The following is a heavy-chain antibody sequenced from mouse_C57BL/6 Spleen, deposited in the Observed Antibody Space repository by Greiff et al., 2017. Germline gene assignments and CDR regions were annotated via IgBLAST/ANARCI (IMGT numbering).Heavy chain of an antibody. Sequence: QVQLQQPGAELVMPGASVKLSCKASGYTFTSYWMHWVKQRPGQGLEWIGEIVPSDSYTNYNQKFKGKSTLTVDKSSSTAYMQLSSLTSEDSAVYYCARWGNWNFDYWGQGTTLTVSS. J-gene: IGHJ2*01. CDR2: IVPSDSYT. CDR3: ARWGNWNFDY. V-gene: IGHV1-69*01. CDR1: GYTFTSYW. D-gene: IGHD2-1*01.